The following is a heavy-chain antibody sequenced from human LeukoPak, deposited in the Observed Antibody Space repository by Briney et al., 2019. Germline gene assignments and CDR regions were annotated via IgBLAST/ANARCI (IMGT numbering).Heavy chain of an antibody. Sequence: PSGTLFLTCAVSGGSISSSNWWSWVRQPPGKGLEWIGEIYHSGSTNYNPSLKSRVTISVDKSKNQFSLKLSSVTAADTAVYYCARAHTTSWANYDILTGYTHAAFDIWGQGTMVTVSS. J-gene: IGHJ3*02. V-gene: IGHV4-4*02. CDR2: IYHSGST. CDR1: GGSISSSNW. CDR3: ARAHTTSWANYDILTGYTHAAFDI. D-gene: IGHD3-9*01.